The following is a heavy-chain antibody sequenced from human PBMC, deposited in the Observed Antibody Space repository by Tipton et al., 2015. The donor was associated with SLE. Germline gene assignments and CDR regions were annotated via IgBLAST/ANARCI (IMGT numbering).Heavy chain of an antibody. V-gene: IGHV4-31*03. Sequence: TLSLTCTVSGGSISSGGYYWSWIRQHPGKGLEWIGYIYYSGSIYYNPSLKSRVTISVDTSKNQFSLKLSSVTAADTAVYYCARGPPSTHFDYWGQGTLVTVSS. CDR1: GGSISSGGYY. CDR2: IYYSGSI. J-gene: IGHJ4*02. CDR3: ARGPPSTHFDY. D-gene: IGHD2/OR15-2a*01.